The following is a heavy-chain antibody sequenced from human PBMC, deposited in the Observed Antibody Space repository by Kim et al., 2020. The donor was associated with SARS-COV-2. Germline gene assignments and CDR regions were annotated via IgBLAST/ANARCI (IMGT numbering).Heavy chain of an antibody. CDR3: ARGDIDCSGGSCSPDY. CDR2: INPKSGGT. J-gene: IGHJ4*02. Sequence: ASVKVSCKASGYTFTGYYMHWVRQAPGQGLEWMGRINPKSGGTNYAQKFQGRVTMTRDTSISTAYMDLSGLRSDDTAVYYCARGDIDCSGGSCSPDYWGQGTLVTVSS. CDR1: GYTFTGYY. V-gene: IGHV1-2*06. D-gene: IGHD2-15*01.